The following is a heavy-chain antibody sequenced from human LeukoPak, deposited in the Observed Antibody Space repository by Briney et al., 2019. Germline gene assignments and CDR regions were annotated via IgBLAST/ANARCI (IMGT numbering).Heavy chain of an antibody. J-gene: IGHJ4*02. CDR1: GFTFSSYG. CDR2: ISYDGSNK. V-gene: IGHV3-30*03. Sequence: GGSLRLSCAASGFTFSSYGMHWVRQAPGKGLEWVAVISYDGSNKYYADSVKGRFTISRDNSKNTLYLQMNRLRSDDTAVYYCAAVFDYWGQGTLVTVSS. CDR3: AAVFDY.